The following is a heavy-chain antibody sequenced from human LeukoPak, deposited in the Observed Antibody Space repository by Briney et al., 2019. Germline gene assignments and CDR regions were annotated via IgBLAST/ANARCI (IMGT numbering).Heavy chain of an antibody. CDR1: GFTFSNSW. J-gene: IGHJ4*02. V-gene: IGHV3-7*01. CDR3: AREGVPFARDY. D-gene: IGHD2-2*01. CDR2: MKQDGSEK. Sequence: GGSLRLSCGASGFTFSNSWMSWVRQAPGKGPEWVANMKQDGSEKNYVDSVKGRFTISRDNARNTVYLQMNSLRAEDTAVYYCAREGVPFARDYWGQGNLVTVSS.